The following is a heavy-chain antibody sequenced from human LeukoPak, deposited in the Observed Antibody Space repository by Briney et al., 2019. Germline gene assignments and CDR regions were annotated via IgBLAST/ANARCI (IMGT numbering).Heavy chain of an antibody. V-gene: IGHV3-21*06. CDR2: ISSSSTFK. Sequence: GGSLRLSCAASAFPFSTYTMHWVRQAPGKGLEWVSSISSSSTFKHYADSLKGRFTISRDNARNSLFLQTNSLRAEDTAVYYCARDSSIGYDRVNFDYWGQGTLVTVSS. J-gene: IGHJ4*02. D-gene: IGHD3-22*01. CDR3: ARDSSIGYDRVNFDY. CDR1: AFPFSTYT.